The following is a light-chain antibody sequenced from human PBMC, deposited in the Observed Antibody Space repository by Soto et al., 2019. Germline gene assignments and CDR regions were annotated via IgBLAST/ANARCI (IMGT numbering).Light chain of an antibody. V-gene: IGLV7-43*01. J-gene: IGLJ3*02. Sequence: QAVVTQEPSLTVSPRGTVTLTCASSTGAVTSGYYPNWFQQKPGQAPSALIYSTSHKHSWTPARFSGSLLGGKAALTLSGVQPEDEAEYYCLLYYGGAQLGVFGGGTKLTVL. CDR2: STS. CDR3: LLYYGGAQLGV. CDR1: TGAVTSGYY.